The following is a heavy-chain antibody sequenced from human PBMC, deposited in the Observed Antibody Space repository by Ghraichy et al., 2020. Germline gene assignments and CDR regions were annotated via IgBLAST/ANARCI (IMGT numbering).Heavy chain of an antibody. V-gene: IGHV1-69*13. CDR1: GGTFSSYA. J-gene: IGHJ1*01. Sequence: SVKVSCKASGGTFSSYAISWVRQAPGQGLEWMGGIIPIFGTANYAQKFQGRVTITADESTSTAYMELSSLRSEDTAVYYCARDTVDSGSYSSFQHWGQGTLVTVSS. D-gene: IGHD1-26*01. CDR3: ARDTVDSGSYSSFQH. CDR2: IIPIFGTA.